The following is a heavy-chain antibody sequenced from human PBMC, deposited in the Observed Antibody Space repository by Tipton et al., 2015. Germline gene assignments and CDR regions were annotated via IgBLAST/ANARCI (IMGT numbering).Heavy chain of an antibody. CDR2: IFYSGST. CDR1: GGPLTGYY. CDR3: VRVEYYDSSGYYAFDI. V-gene: IGHV4-34*09. J-gene: IGHJ3*02. Sequence: TLSLTCAVYGGPLTGYYWSWIRQPPGKGLEWIGSIFYSGSTYYNPSLKSRVFISVDTSKNQFSLKLSSVTAADTAVYYCVRVEYYDSSGYYAFDIWGQGTMVTVSS. D-gene: IGHD3-22*01.